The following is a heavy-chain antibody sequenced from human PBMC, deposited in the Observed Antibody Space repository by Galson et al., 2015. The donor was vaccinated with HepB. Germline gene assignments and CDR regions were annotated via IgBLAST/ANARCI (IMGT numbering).Heavy chain of an antibody. CDR1: GYTFTSYG. J-gene: IGHJ4*02. CDR2: ISAYNGNT. D-gene: IGHD2-2*01. CDR3: ARGGARGVPAANIDY. V-gene: IGHV1-18*01. Sequence: SVKVSCKASGYTFTSYGISWVRQAPGQGLEWMGWISAYNGNTNYAQKLQGRVTMTTDTSTSTAYMELRSLRSDDTAVYYCARGGARGVPAANIDYWGQGTLVTVSS.